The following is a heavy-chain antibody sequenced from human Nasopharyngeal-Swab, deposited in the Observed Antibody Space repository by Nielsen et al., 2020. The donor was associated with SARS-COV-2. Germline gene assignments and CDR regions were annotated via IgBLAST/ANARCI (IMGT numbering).Heavy chain of an antibody. Sequence: GESLKISCKGSGYSFSNYWIAWVRQMPGKGLEWMGIIYPGDSDTRYSPSFQGQVTISADKSISTVYLQWSSLKALDTAMYYCAKTYYYGSGRTIWFDPWGQGTFVTVSS. CDR1: GYSFSNYW. J-gene: IGHJ5*02. CDR3: AKTYYYGSGRTIWFDP. V-gene: IGHV5-51*01. D-gene: IGHD3-10*01. CDR2: IYPGDSDT.